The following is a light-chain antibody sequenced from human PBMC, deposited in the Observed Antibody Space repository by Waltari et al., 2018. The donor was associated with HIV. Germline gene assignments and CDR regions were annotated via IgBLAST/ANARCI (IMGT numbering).Light chain of an antibody. CDR2: STD. Sequence: QTVVTQEPSSSVSPGGTVALTSGLRSGQVATNYSPPWSNQSPGQAPRTLIYSTDIRASGAPARFSGSILGNKAALTITGAQAEDEADYYCVVYLSSGSWVFGGGTKVTVL. J-gene: IGLJ3*02. V-gene: IGLV8-61*01. CDR1: SGQVATNYS. CDR3: VVYLSSGSWV.